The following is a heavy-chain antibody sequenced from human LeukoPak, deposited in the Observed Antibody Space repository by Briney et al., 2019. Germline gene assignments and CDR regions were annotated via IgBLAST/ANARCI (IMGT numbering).Heavy chain of an antibody. CDR2: ISYDGSNK. D-gene: IGHD1-26*01. Sequence: GGSLRLSCAASGFTFSSYGMHWVRQAPGKGLEWVAVISYDGSNKYYADSVKGRFTISRDNSKNTLYLQMNSLRAEDTAVYYCAKGDSGSYSYYFDYWGQGTMVTVSS. V-gene: IGHV3-30*18. CDR1: GFTFSSYG. J-gene: IGHJ4*02. CDR3: AKGDSGSYSYYFDY.